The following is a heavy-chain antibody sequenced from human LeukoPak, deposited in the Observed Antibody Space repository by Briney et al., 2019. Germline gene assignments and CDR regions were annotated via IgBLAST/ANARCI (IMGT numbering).Heavy chain of an antibody. CDR2: ISHDGTQR. D-gene: IGHD5-24*01. CDR3: ARDGVHGYNDIDF. Sequence: PGRSLRLSCAASGFPFRSYSMHWVRQAPGRGLESVAVISHDGTQRYYAGSVKGRFTISRDNSENSLYLQMNSLSADDSALYYCARDGVHGYNDIDFWGQGTLVTVSS. CDR1: GFPFRSYS. V-gene: IGHV3-30-3*01. J-gene: IGHJ4*02.